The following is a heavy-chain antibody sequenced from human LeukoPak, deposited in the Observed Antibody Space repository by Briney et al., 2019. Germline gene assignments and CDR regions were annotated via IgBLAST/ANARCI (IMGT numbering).Heavy chain of an antibody. CDR2: ISGSGGST. CDR3: ARDVQVATIYPLDY. Sequence: TGGSLRLSCAASGFTFSSYAMSWVRQAPGKGLEWVSAISGSGGSTYYADSVKGRFTISRDNAKNSLYLQMNSLRAEDTAVYYCARDVQVATIYPLDYWGQGTLVTVSS. D-gene: IGHD5-12*01. J-gene: IGHJ4*02. CDR1: GFTFSSYA. V-gene: IGHV3-23*01.